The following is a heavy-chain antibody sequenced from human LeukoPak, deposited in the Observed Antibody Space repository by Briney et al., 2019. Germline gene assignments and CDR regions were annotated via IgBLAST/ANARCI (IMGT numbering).Heavy chain of an antibody. Sequence: GGSLRLSCAAAGFSFSDNYMSWIRQAPGKGLEWVSYISSSGGIKYYADSVKGRFTISRDNAKNSLYLQMNSLRAEDTAVYYCARVVPAAIRGATAMDVWGKGTTVTVSS. CDR3: ARVVPAAIRGATAMDV. V-gene: IGHV3-11*04. D-gene: IGHD2-2*02. J-gene: IGHJ6*03. CDR2: ISSSGGIK. CDR1: GFSFSDNY.